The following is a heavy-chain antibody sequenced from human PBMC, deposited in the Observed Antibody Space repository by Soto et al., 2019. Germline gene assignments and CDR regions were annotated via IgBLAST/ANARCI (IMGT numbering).Heavy chain of an antibody. V-gene: IGHV3-30*18. J-gene: IGHJ4*02. CDR1: GFTFSSYG. Sequence: GGSLRLSCAASGFTFSSYGMHWVRQAPGKGLEWVAVISYDGSNKYYADSVKGRFTISRDNSKNTLYLQMNSLRAEDTAVYYCAKDLIGQWLVPLTPDYWGQGTLATVSS. CDR2: ISYDGSNK. D-gene: IGHD6-19*01. CDR3: AKDLIGQWLVPLTPDY.